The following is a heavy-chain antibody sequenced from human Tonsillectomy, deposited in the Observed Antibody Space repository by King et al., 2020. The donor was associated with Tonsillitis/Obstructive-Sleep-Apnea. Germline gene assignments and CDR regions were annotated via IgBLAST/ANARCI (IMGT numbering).Heavy chain of an antibody. D-gene: IGHD6-13*01. Sequence: VQLVESGGGLVQPGGSLRLSCAASGFTFSSYWMSWVRQAPGKGLEWVANIKQDGSEKYYVDSVKGRFTISRDNAKNSLYLQMNSLRAEDTAVYYCARVGAQLVLRNWFDPWGQGTLVTVSS. V-gene: IGHV3-7*03. CDR2: IKQDGSEK. CDR3: ARVGAQLVLRNWFDP. CDR1: GFTFSSYW. J-gene: IGHJ5*02.